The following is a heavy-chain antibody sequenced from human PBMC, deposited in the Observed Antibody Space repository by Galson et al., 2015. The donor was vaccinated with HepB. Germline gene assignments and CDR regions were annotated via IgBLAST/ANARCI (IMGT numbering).Heavy chain of an antibody. CDR2: INLSGGST. V-gene: IGHV1-46*01. CDR1: GYTFTSYY. Sequence: SVKVSCKASGYTFTSYYMHWVRQAPGQGLEWMGIINLSGGSTSYAQKFQGRVTMTRDTSTSTVYMELSSLRSEDTAVYYCARDHVILWFGELDLYYYYGMDVWGQGTTVTVSS. J-gene: IGHJ6*02. CDR3: ARDHVILWFGELDLYYYYGMDV. D-gene: IGHD3-10*01.